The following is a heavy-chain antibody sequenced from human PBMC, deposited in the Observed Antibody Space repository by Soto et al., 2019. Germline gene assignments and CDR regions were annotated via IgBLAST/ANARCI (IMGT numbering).Heavy chain of an antibody. CDR2: FYYTGST. CDR3: ARSMHYSDGSNYSPFDY. V-gene: IGHV4-61*01. Sequence: QVQLQESGPGLVKPSEPLSLTCTVSGGSVSSGNYYWSWIRQPPGKGLEWIGYFYYTGSTNYNPSLKRRVTISIDASKNQCSLRLSSVTAADTAVYYCARSMHYSDGSNYSPFDYWGQGTLVTVSS. CDR1: GGSVSSGNYY. D-gene: IGHD3-22*01. J-gene: IGHJ4*02.